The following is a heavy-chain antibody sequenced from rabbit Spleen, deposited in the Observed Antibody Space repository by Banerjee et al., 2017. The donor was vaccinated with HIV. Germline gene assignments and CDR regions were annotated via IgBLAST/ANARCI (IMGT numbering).Heavy chain of an antibody. J-gene: IGHJ2*01. CDR3: ARNYVNAFDP. D-gene: IGHD1-1*01. CDR2: IDTGSSSGFT. CDR1: GVSFSSSSY. Sequence: QSLEESGGDLVKPGASLTLTCTASGVSFSSSSYMCWVRQAPGKGLEWIACIDTGSSSGFTYFASWAKGRFTISKTSSTTVTLQMTSLTAADTATYFCARNYVNAFDPWGPGTLVTVS. V-gene: IGHV1S40*01.